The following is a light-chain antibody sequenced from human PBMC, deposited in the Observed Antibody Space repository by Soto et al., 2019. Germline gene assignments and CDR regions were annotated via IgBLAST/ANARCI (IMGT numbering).Light chain of an antibody. V-gene: IGLV2-23*01. CDR3: CSYADSSRIYV. Sequence: QSALTQPASVSGSPGQSITISCTGTSSDVGSYNLVSWYQQHPGKAPKLMIYEGSKRPSGISNRFSGYKSVNTASLTISGLQAEDEAEYYCCSYADSSRIYVFGSGTKLTVL. J-gene: IGLJ1*01. CDR2: EGS. CDR1: SSDVGSYNL.